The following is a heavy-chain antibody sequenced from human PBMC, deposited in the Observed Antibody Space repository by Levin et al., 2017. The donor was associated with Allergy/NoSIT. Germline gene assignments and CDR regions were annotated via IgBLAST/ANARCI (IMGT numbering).Heavy chain of an antibody. CDR1: GYSFTNYW. J-gene: IGHJ6*02. D-gene: IGHD2-2*01. Sequence: GESLKISCKGSGYSFTNYWIAWVRQMPGKGLEWMGIIYPGDSDARYSPSFQGQVTISADKSSSTAYLQWSSLKASDTAMYYCARKGYCSSTTCWYGMDVWGQGTTVTVSS. V-gene: IGHV5-51*01. CDR3: ARKGYCSSTTCWYGMDV. CDR2: IYPGDSDA.